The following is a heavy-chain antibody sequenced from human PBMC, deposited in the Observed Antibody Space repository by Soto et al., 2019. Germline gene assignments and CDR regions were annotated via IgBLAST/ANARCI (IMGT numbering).Heavy chain of an antibody. Sequence: PSETLSLTCAFSVGSISSGGYSWSWIRQPPGKGLEWIGYIYHSGSTYYNPSLKSRVTISVDRSKNQFSLKLSSVTAADTAVYYCARDQGTGDFDYWGQGTLVTVSS. J-gene: IGHJ4*02. V-gene: IGHV4-30-2*01. CDR2: IYHSGST. CDR1: VGSISSGGYS. CDR3: ARDQGTGDFDY. D-gene: IGHD1-1*01.